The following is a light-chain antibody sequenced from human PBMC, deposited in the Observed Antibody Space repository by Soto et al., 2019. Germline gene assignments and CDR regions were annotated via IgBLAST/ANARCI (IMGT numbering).Light chain of an antibody. V-gene: IGLV1-51*02. CDR1: SSNIGNNY. Sequence: QSVLTQPPSVSAAPGQKVTISCSGGSSNIGNNYVSWFQQLPGTAPKLLFYENNKRPSGIPDRFSGSKSGASATLDITGLQTGDEADYYCGTWDSSLSYVFGTGTKVTVL. CDR2: ENN. J-gene: IGLJ1*01. CDR3: GTWDSSLSYV.